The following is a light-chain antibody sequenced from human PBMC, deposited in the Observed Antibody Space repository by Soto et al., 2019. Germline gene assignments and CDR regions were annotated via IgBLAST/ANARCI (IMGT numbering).Light chain of an antibody. Sequence: DIQMTQSPSSPSASVGARVTITCRASQTISSYLNWYQQKPGKAPKLLIYAASSLQSGVPSRFSGSLSGTDFSLTISSLQPEDFATYYCQQGYSTPETFGQGTKLEIK. CDR2: AAS. CDR1: QTISSY. J-gene: IGKJ2*01. V-gene: IGKV1-39*01. CDR3: QQGYSTPET.